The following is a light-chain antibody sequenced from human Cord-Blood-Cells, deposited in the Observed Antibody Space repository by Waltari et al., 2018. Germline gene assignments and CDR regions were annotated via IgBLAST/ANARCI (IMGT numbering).Light chain of an antibody. Sequence: IQLTQSPSSLSASVGDRVTITCRASQGISSYLAWYQQKPGKAPKLLIYAASTLQSGVPSRFSRSGYGTDFTLTISSLQPEDFATYYCQQLNSYPLTFGGGTKVEIK. V-gene: IGKV1-9*01. CDR3: QQLNSYPLT. CDR1: QGISSY. CDR2: AAS. J-gene: IGKJ4*01.